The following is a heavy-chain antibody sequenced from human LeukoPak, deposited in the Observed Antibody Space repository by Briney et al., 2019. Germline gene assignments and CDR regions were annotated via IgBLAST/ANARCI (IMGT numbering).Heavy chain of an antibody. CDR2: IKSNSDGGTS. D-gene: IGHD4-17*01. Sequence: GGSLRLSCAASGFSFSVAWMSWVRQAPGKGLEWVGRIKSNSDGGTSDYAAPVKGRFSISRDNSKNTLYLQMNSLKTEDTAVYYRTTIITVTTLGLDFWGQGTMVTVSS. CDR1: GFSFSVAW. V-gene: IGHV3-15*01. CDR3: TTIITVTTLGLDF. J-gene: IGHJ3*01.